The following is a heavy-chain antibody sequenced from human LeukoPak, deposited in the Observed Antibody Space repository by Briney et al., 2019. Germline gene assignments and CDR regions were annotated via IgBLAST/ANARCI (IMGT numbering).Heavy chain of an antibody. CDR2: LYYSGST. CDR3: ARHTSDGYGPAPYGFDI. D-gene: IGHD2-2*03. CDR1: GASISSHY. V-gene: IGHV4-59*08. Sequence: SETLSLTCTVSGASISSHYWSWIRQPPGKGLEWIGYLYYSGSTNYNPSLKSRVTISVDTSKNQFSLKLSSVTAADTAVYYCARHTSDGYGPAPYGFDIWGQGTMVTVSS. J-gene: IGHJ3*02.